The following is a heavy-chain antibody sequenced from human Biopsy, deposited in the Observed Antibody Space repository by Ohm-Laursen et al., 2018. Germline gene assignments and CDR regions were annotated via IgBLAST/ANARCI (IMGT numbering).Heavy chain of an antibody. J-gene: IGHJ5*02. D-gene: IGHD1-14*01. V-gene: IGHV4-4*07. CDR1: GGSLENYY. CDR2: VYTSGST. CDR3: ARDRDRRGWFDP. Sequence: SETLSLTCTVSGGSLENYYWSWIRQPAGKGLEWIGRVYTSGSTSYNPSLKSRVTMSVDTSKNKFSLRVSSVTAADTAVYYCARDRDRRGWFDPWGQGTLVTVSS.